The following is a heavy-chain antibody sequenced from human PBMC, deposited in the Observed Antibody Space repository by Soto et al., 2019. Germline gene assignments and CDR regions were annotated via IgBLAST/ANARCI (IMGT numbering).Heavy chain of an antibody. CDR2: IIPIFGKA. V-gene: IGHV1-69*01. J-gene: IGHJ6*02. Sequence: QVQLVQSGAEAKKPWSSVKVSCKASGGTFSSYAISWERQAPGHGLEWMGGIIPIFGKANYAQKFQGRVTITADESPSTAYMQLSSLRSEDTAVYYCLTEPAASNPIYGRDVWGQGTTVTFSS. CDR3: LTEPAASNPIYGRDV. CDR1: GGTFSSYA. D-gene: IGHD2-2*01.